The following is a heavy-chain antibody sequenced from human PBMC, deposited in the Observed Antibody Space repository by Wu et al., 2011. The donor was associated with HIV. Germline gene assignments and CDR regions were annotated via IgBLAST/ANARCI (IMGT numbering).Heavy chain of an antibody. Sequence: KKPGASVKVACKASGYSFNDYLIHWIRQAPGQGLEWVGWMYPNTGDTNYAQKFQGRVTMTGDTSTNTAFMEVSRLRFDDTAVFFCARQADVGVAGNWFDSWGQGTLVTVSS. D-gene: IGHD6-19*01. J-gene: IGHJ5*01. CDR2: MYPNTGDT. V-gene: IGHV1-2*02. CDR1: GYSFNDYL. CDR3: ARQADVGVAGNWFDS.